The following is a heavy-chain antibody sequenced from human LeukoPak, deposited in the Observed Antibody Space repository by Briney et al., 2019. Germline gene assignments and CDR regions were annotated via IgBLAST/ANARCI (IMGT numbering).Heavy chain of an antibody. CDR3: ARIGVWFGEGNLSGYFDY. J-gene: IGHJ4*02. Sequence: PSETLSLTCAVYGGSFSGYYWGWIRQPPGKGLEWIGSMYYGGSTYYNPALQSRVTISVDTSKNQFSLRPTSVTAADTAVYYCARIGVWFGEGNLSGYFDYWGQGILVTVSS. V-gene: IGHV4-39*01. D-gene: IGHD3-10*01. CDR2: MYYGGST. CDR1: GGSFSGYY.